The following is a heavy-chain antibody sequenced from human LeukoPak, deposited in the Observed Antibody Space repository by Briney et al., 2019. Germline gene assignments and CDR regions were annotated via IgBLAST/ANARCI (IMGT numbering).Heavy chain of an antibody. Sequence: PGGSLRLSCAASGFTFSSYAMSWVRQAPGKGLEWVSAIRGSGGSTYYADPVKGRFTISRDNSKNTLYLQMNSLRAEDTAVYYCAKGVGTMVRGVIYSFDYWGQGTLVTVSS. CDR3: AKGVGTMVRGVIYSFDY. V-gene: IGHV3-23*01. CDR2: IRGSGGST. CDR1: GFTFSSYA. J-gene: IGHJ4*02. D-gene: IGHD3-10*01.